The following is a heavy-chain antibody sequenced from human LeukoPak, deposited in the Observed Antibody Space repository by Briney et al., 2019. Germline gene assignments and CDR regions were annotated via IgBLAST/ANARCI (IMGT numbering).Heavy chain of an antibody. D-gene: IGHD3-22*01. V-gene: IGHV1-8*03. CDR3: ARGPLLPHLYYMDV. CDR1: GYAFSSYD. J-gene: IGHJ6*03. Sequence: ASVKVSCKTSGYAFSSYDINWVRQATGQGLEWMGWINPYSGNTDYAQKFQGRVTTTRNTSISTAYMELSSLRSEDTAVYYCARGPLLPHLYYMDVWGKGTTVTISS. CDR2: INPYSGNT.